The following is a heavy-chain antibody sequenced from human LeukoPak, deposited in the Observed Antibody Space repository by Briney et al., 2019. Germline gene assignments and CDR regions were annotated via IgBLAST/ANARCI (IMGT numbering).Heavy chain of an antibody. D-gene: IGHD5-24*01. V-gene: IGHV3-9*01. J-gene: IGHJ4*02. Sequence: GRSLRLSSAASGFTFDDYAMHWVRQAPGKGLEWVSGISWNSGSIGYADSVKGRFTISRDNAKNSLYLQMNSLRAEDTALYYCAKDRGRWLQTYFDYWGQGTLVTVSS. CDR3: AKDRGRWLQTYFDY. CDR2: ISWNSGSI. CDR1: GFTFDDYA.